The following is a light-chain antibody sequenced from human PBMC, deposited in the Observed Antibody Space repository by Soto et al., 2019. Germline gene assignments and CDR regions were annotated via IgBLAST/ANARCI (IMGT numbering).Light chain of an antibody. CDR2: LVS. CDR3: MQAVQIPGT. J-gene: IGKJ1*01. V-gene: IGKV2-28*01. CDR1: QSLLHVNGYTY. Sequence: DMVITQSPLSLPVTPGEPASISCRSSQSLLHVNGYTYLDWYLQKPGQSPQLLMYLVSIRASGVPDRFSGSGSGTDFTLKISRVEAEDVGVYYCMQAVQIPGTFGQGTKVDIK.